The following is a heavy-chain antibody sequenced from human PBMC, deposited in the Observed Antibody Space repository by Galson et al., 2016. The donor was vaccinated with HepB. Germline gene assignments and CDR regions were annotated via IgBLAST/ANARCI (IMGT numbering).Heavy chain of an antibody. J-gene: IGHJ6*02. D-gene: IGHD6-13*01. CDR3: ARDREQQLPDYIFYYYGMDV. V-gene: IGHV3-30*04. Sequence: SLRLSCAASGFTFSKYTMHWVCQAPGKGLEWVALIPYDGRNIYYADSVKGQFFISRDNSKNTLYLQMKSLRPEDTAVYYCARDREQQLPDYIFYYYGMDVWGQGTTVTVSS. CDR2: IPYDGRNI. CDR1: GFTFSKYT.